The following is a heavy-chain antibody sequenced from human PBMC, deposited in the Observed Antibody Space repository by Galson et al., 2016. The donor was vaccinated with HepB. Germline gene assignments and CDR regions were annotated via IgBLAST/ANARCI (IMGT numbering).Heavy chain of an antibody. J-gene: IGHJ4*02. CDR2: IRSNANSYNT. D-gene: IGHD5-18*01. CDR3: ARRGYNIRVNDY. Sequence: SLRLSCAASGFTFSDHYMDWVRQAPGKGLEWVGRIRSNANSYNTEYAASVKGRFTISRDDSKNSLFLQMNSLKTEDTAVYYCARRGYNIRVNDYWGQGTLVIVSS. CDR1: GFTFSDHY. V-gene: IGHV3-72*01.